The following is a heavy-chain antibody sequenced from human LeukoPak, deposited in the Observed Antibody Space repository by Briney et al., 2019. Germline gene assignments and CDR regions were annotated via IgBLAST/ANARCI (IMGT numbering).Heavy chain of an antibody. Sequence: PGGSLRLSCAASGFTFSSYSMNWVRQAPGKGLEWVSSISSSSSYIYYADSVKGRFTISRDNAKNSLYLQMNSLRAEDTAVYYCVGVVVGRHWFDPWGQGTLVTVSS. J-gene: IGHJ5*02. CDR3: VGVVVGRHWFDP. CDR1: GFTFSSYS. D-gene: IGHD2-2*01. V-gene: IGHV3-21*01. CDR2: ISSSSSYI.